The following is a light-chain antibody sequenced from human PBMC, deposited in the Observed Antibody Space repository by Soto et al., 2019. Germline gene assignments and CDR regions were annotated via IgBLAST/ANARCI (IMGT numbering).Light chain of an antibody. J-gene: IGKJ1*01. CDR2: GAS. V-gene: IGKV3-20*01. Sequence: EIVLTQSPGTLSLSPGERATLSCRASQSVSSSYLAWYQQKPGQAPRLLIYGASSRATGIPDRFSGSGSETDFTLPISRLEPEDFAVYYCLQYGSSSWTFGQGTKVAIK. CDR3: LQYGSSSWT. CDR1: QSVSSSY.